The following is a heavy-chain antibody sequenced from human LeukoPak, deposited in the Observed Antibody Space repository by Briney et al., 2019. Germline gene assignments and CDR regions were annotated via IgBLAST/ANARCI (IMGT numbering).Heavy chain of an antibody. J-gene: IGHJ4*02. Sequence: WGSLRLSCAASGFSFSNSEMHWVRQAPGKGLEWISYISNGGGNKFYANSVKGRFTISRDNANKSLYLQMSSLRAEDTAVYYCSRTRRDYGDYFFDLWGQGTLVTGSS. V-gene: IGHV3-48*03. CDR3: SRTRRDYGDYFFDL. CDR1: GFSFSNSE. D-gene: IGHD4-17*01. CDR2: ISNGGGNK.